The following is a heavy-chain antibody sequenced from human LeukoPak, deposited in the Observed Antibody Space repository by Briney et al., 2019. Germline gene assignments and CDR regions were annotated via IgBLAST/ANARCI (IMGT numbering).Heavy chain of an antibody. Sequence: GGSLRLSCAASGFTFSRSSMSWVRQPPGKGPEWVSSITGSGTYIYYADSVKGRFTISRDNIQRSVYLQMNSLRAEDTAVYYCAREYYYDTDAGNYWGPETLVTVSS. V-gene: IGHV3-21*01. CDR2: ITGSGTYI. J-gene: IGHJ4*02. CDR1: GFTFSRSS. D-gene: IGHD3-22*01. CDR3: AREYYYDTDAGNY.